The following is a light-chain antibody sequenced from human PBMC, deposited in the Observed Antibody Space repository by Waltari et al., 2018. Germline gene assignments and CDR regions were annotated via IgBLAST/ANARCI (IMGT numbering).Light chain of an antibody. CDR3: QQYNNWPPTRT. CDR1: QSVSSN. Sequence: EIVMTQSPATLSVSPGERATLSCRASQSVSSNLAWYQQKTGQAPRLLIYGASTRATGIPARFSGSGSGTEFTLTISSLQSEDFAVYYCQQYNNWPPTRTFGQGTKVEIK. V-gene: IGKV3-15*01. J-gene: IGKJ1*01. CDR2: GAS.